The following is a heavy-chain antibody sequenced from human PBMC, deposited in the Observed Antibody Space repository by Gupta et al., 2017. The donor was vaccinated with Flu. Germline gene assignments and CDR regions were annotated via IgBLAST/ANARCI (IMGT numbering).Heavy chain of an antibody. CDR1: GFTFSSYA. CDR2: ISGSGGST. D-gene: IGHD4-4*01. J-gene: IGHJ5*02. CDR3: AKDRHSNYFFGWFDP. Sequence: EVQLLESGGGLVQPGGSLRLSYAASGFTFSSYAMSWVRQAPGKGLEWVSAISGSGGSTYYADSVKGRFTISRDNSKNTLYLQMNSLRAEDTAVYYCAKDRHSNYFFGWFDPWGQGTLVTVSS. V-gene: IGHV3-23*01.